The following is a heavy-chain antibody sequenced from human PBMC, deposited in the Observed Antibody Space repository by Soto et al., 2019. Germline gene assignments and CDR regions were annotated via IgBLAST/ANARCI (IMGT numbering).Heavy chain of an antibody. CDR2: IYSDGST. D-gene: IGHD4-17*01. V-gene: IGHV3-66*01. J-gene: IGHJ2*01. CDR3: ARGFYDDYAHYFAL. Sequence: QLVESGGGLVQPGGSLRLSCAASGFTVNSNYMTWVRQAPGKGLEWVSIIYSDGSTYSADSVKDRISISRDNFKNTRDRQMNSLRGEYTAVYFCARGFYDDYAHYFALWGRGTLVTVGS. CDR1: GFTVNSNY.